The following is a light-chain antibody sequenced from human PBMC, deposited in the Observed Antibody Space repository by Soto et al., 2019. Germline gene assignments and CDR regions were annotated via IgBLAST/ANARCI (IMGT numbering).Light chain of an antibody. Sequence: DIQMTQSPSTLSASVGDRVTITCRASQSISNWLAWYQQIPGKAPNLLISKASTLERGVPSRFSGSGSGAKFSLTISSLQPDDFATYYCQQYNSFPLTFGGGTKVEMK. CDR2: KAS. CDR3: QQYNSFPLT. CDR1: QSISNW. J-gene: IGKJ4*01. V-gene: IGKV1-5*03.